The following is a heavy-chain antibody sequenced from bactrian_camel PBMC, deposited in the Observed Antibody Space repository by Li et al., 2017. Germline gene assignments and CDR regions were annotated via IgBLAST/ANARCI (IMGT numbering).Heavy chain of an antibody. V-gene: IGHV3S10*01. D-gene: IGHD2*01. Sequence: VQLVESGGGLVQPRGSLRLSCVVSGLSFRSYDWNWVRQAPGKEREGVAAIDSDGTTAYADSVKGRFTVSRDNAKNTVYLQMNSLKTEDTTMYYCAKPLNCSGGYCYGDFGYWGRGTQVTVS. CDR3: AKPLNCSGGYCYGDFGY. CDR2: IDSDGTT. CDR1: GLSFRSYD. J-gene: IGHJ6*01.